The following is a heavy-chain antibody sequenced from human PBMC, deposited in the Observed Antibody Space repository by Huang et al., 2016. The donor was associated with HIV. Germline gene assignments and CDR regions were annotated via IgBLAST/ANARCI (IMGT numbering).Heavy chain of an antibody. D-gene: IGHD6-6*01. CDR1: N. J-gene: IGHJ4*02. Sequence: QVQLVQSGAEVKNPGASVSVSCKASNIHWVRQAPRQGLKWMGWINPKRGGTSYSQRLQGRSTMTRDTTISTVHLGLQRIQSDDTAVYFCARDWSFGSSTSPADWGQGTLVTVSS. V-gene: IGHV1-2*02. CDR2: INPKRGGT. CDR3: ARDWSFGSSTSPAD.